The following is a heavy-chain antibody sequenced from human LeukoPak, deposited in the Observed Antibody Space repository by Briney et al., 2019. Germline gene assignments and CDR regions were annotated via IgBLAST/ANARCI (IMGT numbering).Heavy chain of an antibody. D-gene: IGHD7-27*01. CDR2: ISAYNGNT. J-gene: IGHJ4*02. CDR3: ARALSYWSQNWGSPFDY. CDR1: GYTFTSYG. Sequence: GASVKVSCKASGYTFTSYGISWVRQAPGQGLEWMGWISAYNGNTNYAQKLQGRVTMTTDTSTSTAYMELRSLRSDDTALYYCARALSYWSQNWGSPFDYWGQGTLVTVSS. V-gene: IGHV1-18*01.